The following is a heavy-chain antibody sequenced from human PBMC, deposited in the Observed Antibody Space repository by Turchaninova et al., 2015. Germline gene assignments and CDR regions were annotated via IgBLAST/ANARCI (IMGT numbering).Heavy chain of an antibody. J-gene: IGHJ4*02. D-gene: IGHD6-25*01. V-gene: IGHV3-21*01. CDR2: ISSTSSYI. Sequence: EVQLVDSGGGLVQPGGSLRLSCAASGFTFSSYSMNWVRQTPGKGLEWVSSISSTSSYIYYADSVKGRFTISRDNPKNSLYLQMNSLRAEDTAVYYCARDSAALFDYWGQGTLVTVSS. CDR1: GFTFSSYS. CDR3: ARDSAALFDY.